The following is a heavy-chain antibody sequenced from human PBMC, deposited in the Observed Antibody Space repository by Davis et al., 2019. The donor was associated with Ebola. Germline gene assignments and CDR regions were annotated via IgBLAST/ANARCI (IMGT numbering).Heavy chain of an antibody. Sequence: GESLKISCKGSGYSFTSYWISWVRQMPGKGLEWMGRIDPSDSYTNYSPSFQGQVTISADKSISTAYLQWSSLKASDTAMYYCARHGGAANIVVVPAAYYGMDVWGQGTTVTVSS. D-gene: IGHD2-2*01. J-gene: IGHJ6*02. V-gene: IGHV5-10-1*04. CDR2: IDPSDSYT. CDR1: GYSFTSYW. CDR3: ARHGGAANIVVVPAAYYGMDV.